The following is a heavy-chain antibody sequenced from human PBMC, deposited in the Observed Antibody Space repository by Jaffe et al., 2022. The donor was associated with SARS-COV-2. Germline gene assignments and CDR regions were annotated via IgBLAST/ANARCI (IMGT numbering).Heavy chain of an antibody. CDR2: IYTSGST. CDR1: GGSISSGSYY. D-gene: IGHD5-12*01. V-gene: IGHV4-61*02. Sequence: QVQLQESGPGLVKPSQTLSLTCTVSGGSISSGSYYWSWIRQPAGKGLEWIGRIYTSGSTNYTPSLKSRVTISADTSKNQFSLKLSSVTAADTAVYYCARGSWLQESFDSWGQGTLVTVSS. J-gene: IGHJ4*02. CDR3: ARGSWLQESFDS.